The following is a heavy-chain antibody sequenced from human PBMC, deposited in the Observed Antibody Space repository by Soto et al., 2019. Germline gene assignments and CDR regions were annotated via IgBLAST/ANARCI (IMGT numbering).Heavy chain of an antibody. CDR2: MNPNSGNT. D-gene: IGHD6-19*01. CDR3: ARERAGRANDY. CDR1: GYTFTSYD. J-gene: IGHJ4*02. V-gene: IGHV1-8*01. Sequence: QVQMVQSGAEVKNPGASVKVSCKASGYTFTSYDVNWVRQATGQGLEGMGWMNPNSGNTGYAQKCQGRVTMTRNTSISTAYMEVSSLSSEDPAVYYCARERAGRANDYWGQGTLVTVSS.